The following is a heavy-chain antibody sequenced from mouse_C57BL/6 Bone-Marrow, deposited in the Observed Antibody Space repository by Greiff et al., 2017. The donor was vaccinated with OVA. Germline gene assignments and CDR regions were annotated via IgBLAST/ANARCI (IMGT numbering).Heavy chain of an antibody. Sequence: QVQLKQPGAELVMPGASVKLSCKASGYTFTSYWMHWVKQRPGQGLEWIGEIDPSDSYTNYNQKFKGKSTLTVAKSSSTAYMQHSSLTSEYTAVYYCARTRYNRSFNFDYWGQGTTLTVSS. CDR1: GYTFTSYW. D-gene: IGHD2-12*01. J-gene: IGHJ2*01. V-gene: IGHV1-69*01. CDR3: ARTRYNRSFNFDY. CDR2: IDPSDSYT.